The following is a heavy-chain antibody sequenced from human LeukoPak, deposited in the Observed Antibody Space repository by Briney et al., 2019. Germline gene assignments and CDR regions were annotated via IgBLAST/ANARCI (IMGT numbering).Heavy chain of an antibody. CDR1: GYTLTELS. CDR2: FDPEDGET. V-gene: IGHV1-24*01. Sequence: ASVKVSCKVSGYTLTELSMHWVRQAPGKGLEWMGGFDPEDGETIYAQKFQGRVTMTRNTSISTAYMELSSLRSEDTAVYYCATPGIAVAGTNYWGQGTLVTVSS. D-gene: IGHD6-19*01. CDR3: ATPGIAVAGTNY. J-gene: IGHJ4*02.